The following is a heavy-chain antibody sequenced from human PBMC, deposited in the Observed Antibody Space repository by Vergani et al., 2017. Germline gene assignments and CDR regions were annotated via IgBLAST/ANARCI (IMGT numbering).Heavy chain of an antibody. Sequence: QVQLQESGPGLVKPSQTLSLTCTVPGGPISSGGYYWSWIRQHPGKGLEWIGYIYYSGCTYYNPSLKSRVTISVDTSKNQFSLKLSSVTATDTAVYYCARFPLSYDYGSGAGGGFDPWGQGTLVTVSS. CDR2: IYYSGCT. D-gene: IGHD3-10*01. CDR1: GGPISSGGYY. CDR3: ARFPLSYDYGSGAGGGFDP. V-gene: IGHV4-31*03. J-gene: IGHJ5*02.